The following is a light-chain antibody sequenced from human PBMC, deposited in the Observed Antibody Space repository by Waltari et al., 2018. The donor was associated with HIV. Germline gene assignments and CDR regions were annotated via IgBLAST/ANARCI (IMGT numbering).Light chain of an antibody. Sequence: EIVLTQSPGTLSLSPGDRATLSCRASQSVTSCFLSWYQQKPGQAPRLLIYGASSRATGIPDRFSGGGSGTDFTLTISRLEPEDFAVYYCQQYGSSPLTFGGGTKVDIK. CDR3: QQYGSSPLT. CDR1: QSVTSCF. V-gene: IGKV3-20*01. CDR2: GAS. J-gene: IGKJ4*01.